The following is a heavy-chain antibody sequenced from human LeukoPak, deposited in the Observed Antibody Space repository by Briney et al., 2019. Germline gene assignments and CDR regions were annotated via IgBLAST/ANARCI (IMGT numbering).Heavy chain of an antibody. D-gene: IGHD5-12*01. CDR1: GFTFSSYA. V-gene: IGHV3-48*01. Sequence: GGSLRLSCAASGFTFSSYAMSWVRQAPGKGLEWVSYISSSSSTIYYADSVKGRFTISRDNAKNSLYLQMNSLGAEDTAVYYCARSVDIDYWGQGTLVTVSS. CDR2: ISSSSSTI. CDR3: ARSVDIDY. J-gene: IGHJ4*02.